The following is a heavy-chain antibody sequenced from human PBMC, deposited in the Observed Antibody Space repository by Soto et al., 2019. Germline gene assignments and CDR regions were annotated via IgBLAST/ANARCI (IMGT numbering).Heavy chain of an antibody. CDR3: ARGRYGDY. Sequence: SETLSLTCTVSGGSISSYYWSWIRQPPGKGLEWIGYIYYSGSTNCNPSLKSRVTISVDTSKNQFSLKLSSVTAADTAVYYCARGRYGDYWGQGALVTV. J-gene: IGHJ4*02. D-gene: IGHD1-1*01. CDR2: IYYSGST. V-gene: IGHV4-59*01. CDR1: GGSISSYY.